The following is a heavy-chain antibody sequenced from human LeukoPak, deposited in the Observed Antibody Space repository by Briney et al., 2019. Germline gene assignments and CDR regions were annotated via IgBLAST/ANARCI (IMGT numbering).Heavy chain of an antibody. CDR3: ARNDRGYYAY. D-gene: IGHD1-14*01. CDR2: IYTSGST. Sequence: SETLPLTCTVSGGSISSGSYYWSWIRQPAGKGLEWIGRIYTSGSTNYNPSLKSRVTISVDTSKNQFSLKLSSVTAADTAVYYCARNDRGYYAYWGQGPLVTVSS. J-gene: IGHJ4*02. V-gene: IGHV4-61*02. CDR1: GGSISSGSYY.